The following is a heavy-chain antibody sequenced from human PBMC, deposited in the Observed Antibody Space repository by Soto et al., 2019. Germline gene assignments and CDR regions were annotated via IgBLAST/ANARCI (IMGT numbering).Heavy chain of an antibody. CDR2: INPSGGST. Sequence: ASVKVSCKASGYPFTSYYMHWVRQAPGQGLAWMGIINPSGGSTSYAQKFQVRVTMTRDTSTSTVYMELSSLRSEDTAVYYCASAQGSMAPYFQHWGQGTLVTSPQ. V-gene: IGHV1-46*01. CDR3: ASAQGSMAPYFQH. D-gene: IGHD1-26*01. J-gene: IGHJ1*01. CDR1: GYPFTSYY.